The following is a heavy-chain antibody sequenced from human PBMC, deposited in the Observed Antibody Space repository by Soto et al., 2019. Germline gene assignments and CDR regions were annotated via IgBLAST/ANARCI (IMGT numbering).Heavy chain of an antibody. CDR1: GGSISRYY. V-gene: IGHV4-59*01. J-gene: IGHJ4*02. D-gene: IGHD4-17*01. Sequence: SETLSLTCTVSGGSISRYYWSWIRQPPGKGLEWIGYIYYSGSTNYNPSLKSRVTISVDTSKNQFSLKLSSVTAADTAVYYCARGRGDSYIDYWGQGTLVTVS. CDR2: IYYSGST. CDR3: ARGRGDSYIDY.